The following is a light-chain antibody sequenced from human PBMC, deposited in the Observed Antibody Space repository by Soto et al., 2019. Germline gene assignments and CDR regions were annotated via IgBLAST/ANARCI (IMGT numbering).Light chain of an antibody. V-gene: IGKV3-20*01. Sequence: EIVLTQSPGTLSLSPGERATVSCRASQSVSNNYLAWYQQKPGQAPRLPIYGASNRATGIPDRFSGSGSGTDFTLTISRLEPEDFAVYYCQQYGSSGTFGQGTKVDI. CDR2: GAS. CDR3: QQYGSSGT. J-gene: IGKJ1*01. CDR1: QSVSNNY.